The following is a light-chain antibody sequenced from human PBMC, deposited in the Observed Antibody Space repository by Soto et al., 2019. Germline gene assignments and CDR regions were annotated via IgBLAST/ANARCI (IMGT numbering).Light chain of an antibody. CDR2: EVS. V-gene: IGLV2-14*01. CDR3: SSYTSTSPPFYV. J-gene: IGLJ1*01. CDR1: SSDITTYNF. Sequence: QSFLTQPASVSGSPGQSITISCTGASSDITTYNFVSWYQQHPAKAPKLMIYEVSYRPSGVSNRFSGSKSGNTASLTISGLQAEDEADYYCSSYTSTSPPFYVFGTGTKVTVL.